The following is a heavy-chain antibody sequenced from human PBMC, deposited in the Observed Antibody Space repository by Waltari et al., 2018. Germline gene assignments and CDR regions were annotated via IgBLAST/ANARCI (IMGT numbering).Heavy chain of an antibody. D-gene: IGHD6-13*01. CDR1: GGTFSSYA. J-gene: IGHJ4*02. V-gene: IGHV1-69*04. CDR3: AAKVSAYGGQQLVLHFDY. CDR2: FIPILGIA. Sequence: QVQLVQSGAEVKKPGSSVKVSCKASGGTFSSYAISWVRQAPGQGLEWMGGFIPILGIANYAQKCQGRVTITADESTSTAYMELSSLRSEDTAVYYCAAKVSAYGGQQLVLHFDYWGQGTLVTVSS.